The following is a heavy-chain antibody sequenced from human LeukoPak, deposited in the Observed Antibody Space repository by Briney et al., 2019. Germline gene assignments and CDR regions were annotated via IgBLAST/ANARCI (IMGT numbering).Heavy chain of an antibody. J-gene: IGHJ6*02. V-gene: IGHV3-9*01. Sequence: ALRLSCAASGFTFDDYAMHWVRQAPGKGLEWVSGISWNSGSIGYADSVKGRFTISRDNAKNSLYLQMNSLRAEDTALYHCARVRGGLYYYYGMDVWGQGTTVTVSS. CDR1: GFTFDDYA. CDR2: ISWNSGSI. D-gene: IGHD3-10*01. CDR3: ARVRGGLYYYYGMDV.